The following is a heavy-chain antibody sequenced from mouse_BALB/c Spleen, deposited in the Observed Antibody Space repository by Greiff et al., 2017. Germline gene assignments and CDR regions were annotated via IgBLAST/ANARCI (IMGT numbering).Heavy chain of an antibody. V-gene: IGHV5-17*02. D-gene: IGHD1-2*01. CDR3: ARWYTTAFYAMDY. J-gene: IGHJ4*01. CDR2: ISSGSSTI. CDR1: GFTFSSFG. Sequence: EVKVVESGGGLVQPGGSRKFSCAASGFTFSSFGMHWVRQAPEKGLEWVAYISSGSSTIYYADTVKGRITISRDNPKNTLFLQMTSLTSEDTAMYYCARWYTTAFYAMDYWGQGTSVTVSS.